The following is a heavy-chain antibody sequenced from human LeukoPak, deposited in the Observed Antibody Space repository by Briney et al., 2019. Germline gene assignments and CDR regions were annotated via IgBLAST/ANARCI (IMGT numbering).Heavy chain of an antibody. J-gene: IGHJ6*03. Sequence: GGSLRLSCAASGFTFSDYYMSWIRQAPGKGLEWVSYISSSGSTIYYADSVKGRFTISRDNAKNSLYLQMNSLRAEDTAVYYCARGDTMVRGVTFYYYYYYMDVWGKGTTVTVSS. CDR3: ARGDTMVRGVTFYYYYYYMDV. CDR2: ISSSGSTI. D-gene: IGHD3-10*01. CDR1: GFTFSDYY. V-gene: IGHV3-11*04.